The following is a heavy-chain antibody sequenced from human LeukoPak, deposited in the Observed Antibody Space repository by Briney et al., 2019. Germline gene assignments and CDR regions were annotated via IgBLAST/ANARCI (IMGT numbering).Heavy chain of an antibody. J-gene: IGHJ4*02. CDR1: GGSFSGYY. D-gene: IGHD2-21*02. CDR2: INHSGST. Sequence: SETLSLTCAVYGGSFSGYYWSWIRQPPGKGLEWIGEINHSGSTNYNPSLKSRVTISVDTSKNQFSLKLSSVTAADTAVYYCAAVAYCGGDCYSMDYWGQGTLVTVSS. CDR3: AAVAYCGGDCYSMDY. V-gene: IGHV4-34*01.